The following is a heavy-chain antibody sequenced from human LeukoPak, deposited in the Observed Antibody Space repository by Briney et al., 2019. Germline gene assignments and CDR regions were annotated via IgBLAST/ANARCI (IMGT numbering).Heavy chain of an antibody. Sequence: GGSPRLSCAASGFTFSTYWMNWVRQAPGKGLEWVANIKQDGSGEYYVDSVKGRFTISRDNAKNSLYLQMNSLTAEDTAVYYCARDPDQIVGAHFDYWGQGTLVTASS. CDR3: ARDPDQIVGAHFDY. J-gene: IGHJ4*02. D-gene: IGHD1-26*01. V-gene: IGHV3-7*01. CDR1: GFTFSTYW. CDR2: IKQDGSGE.